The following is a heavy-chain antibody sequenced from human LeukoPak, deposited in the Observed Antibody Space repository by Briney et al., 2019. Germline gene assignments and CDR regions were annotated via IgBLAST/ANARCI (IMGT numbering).Heavy chain of an antibody. CDR3: AREGNGLLSKDLDY. V-gene: IGHV1-2*02. CDR1: GYTFTDYY. D-gene: IGHD2-15*01. J-gene: IGHJ4*02. CDR2: INPRDGGT. Sequence: ASVKVSCKGSGYTFTDYYLHWVRQAPGQGLEWVGYINPRDGGTRSPQNFRGRVTMTTDASSSTAYMELSRLTSDDTAIYYCAREGNGLLSKDLDYWGQGTLVTVSS.